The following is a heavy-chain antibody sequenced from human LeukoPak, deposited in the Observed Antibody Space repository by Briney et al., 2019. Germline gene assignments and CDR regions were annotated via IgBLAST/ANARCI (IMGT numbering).Heavy chain of an antibody. J-gene: IGHJ4*02. D-gene: IGHD1-26*01. Sequence: GGSLRLSCAASGFTFSTNWMHWVRQPPGKGLVWVSLINSDGSSTRYADSVKGRFTISRDNAKNTLYLQMNSLRAEDTAVYYCARDLIGSLDYWGQGTLVTVSS. V-gene: IGHV3-74*01. CDR2: INSDGSST. CDR1: GFTFSTNW. CDR3: ARDLIGSLDY.